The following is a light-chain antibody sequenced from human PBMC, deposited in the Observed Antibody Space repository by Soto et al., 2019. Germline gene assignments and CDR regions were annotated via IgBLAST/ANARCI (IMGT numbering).Light chain of an antibody. J-gene: IGLJ1*01. CDR1: SSDVGSYNR. Sequence: QSALTQPPSVSGSPGQSVTISCTGTSSDVGSYNRVSWYQQPPGTAPKLMIYEVSNRPSVVPDRFSGSKSGNTASLTISGLQAEDEDDYYCSLYTSSSTYVFGTGTKLTVL. V-gene: IGLV2-18*01. CDR3: SLYTSSSTYV. CDR2: EVS.